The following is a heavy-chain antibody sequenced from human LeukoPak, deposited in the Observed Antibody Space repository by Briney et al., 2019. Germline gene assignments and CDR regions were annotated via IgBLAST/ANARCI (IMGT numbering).Heavy chain of an antibody. D-gene: IGHD4-17*01. Sequence: GGSLRLSCAASGFTFSNYAMHWVRQAPGKGLEWVAFISYDGSSKYYADSVKGRFTFSRDNSKNMMYLQMSSLRAEDTAVYYCARRGHDYGDSEWFDPWGQGTLVTVSS. CDR3: ARRGHDYGDSEWFDP. CDR1: GFTFSNYA. V-gene: IGHV3-30*04. J-gene: IGHJ5*02. CDR2: ISYDGSSK.